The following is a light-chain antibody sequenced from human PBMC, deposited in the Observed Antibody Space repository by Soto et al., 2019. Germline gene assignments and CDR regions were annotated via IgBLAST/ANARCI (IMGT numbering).Light chain of an antibody. Sequence: EIVLTQSPGTLSLSPGERAKLSCRASQSVSSNLAWYQQKPGQAPRLLIYGASTRATGIPARFSGSGSGTEFTLTISSLQSEDFAVYYCQQYNSWPLTFGGGTKVDIK. CDR2: GAS. J-gene: IGKJ4*01. CDR3: QQYNSWPLT. CDR1: QSVSSN. V-gene: IGKV3-15*01.